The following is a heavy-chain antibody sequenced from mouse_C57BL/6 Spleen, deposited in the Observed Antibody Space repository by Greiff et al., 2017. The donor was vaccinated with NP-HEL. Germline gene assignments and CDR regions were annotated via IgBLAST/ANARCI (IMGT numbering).Heavy chain of an antibody. CDR2: IYPGDGDT. V-gene: IGHV1-82*01. CDR1: GYAFSSSW. D-gene: IGHD2-5*01. J-gene: IGHJ3*01. CDR3: ALGYSNYAWFAY. Sequence: VQLQQSGPELVKPGASVKISCKASGYAFSSSWMNWVKQRPGKGLEWIGRIYPGDGDTNYNGKFKGKATLTADKSSSTAYMQLSSLTSEDSAVYFCALGYSNYAWFAYWGQGTLVTVSA.